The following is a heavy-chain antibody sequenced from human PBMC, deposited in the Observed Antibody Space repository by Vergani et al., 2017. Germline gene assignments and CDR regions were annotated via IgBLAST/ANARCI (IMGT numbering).Heavy chain of an antibody. D-gene: IGHD5-18*01. CDR3: AREWGLWSKAYDY. V-gene: IGHV3-30*03. CDR1: GFTFSSYG. CDR2: ISYDGSNK. Sequence: QVQLVESGGGLVKPGGSLRLSCAASGFTFSSYGMHWVRQAPGKGLEWVAVISYDGSNKYYADSVKGRFTISRDTSKNTLYLQMNSLRAEDTAVYYCAREWGLWSKAYDYWGQGTLVTVSS. J-gene: IGHJ4*02.